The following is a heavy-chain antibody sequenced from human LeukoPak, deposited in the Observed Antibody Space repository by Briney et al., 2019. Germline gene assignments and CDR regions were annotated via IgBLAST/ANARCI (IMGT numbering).Heavy chain of an antibody. V-gene: IGHV3-7*01. D-gene: IGHD1/OR15-1a*01. Sequence: GGSLRLSCAASGFTFSRSWMDWVRQAPGKGLEWVANIKEDGSETYFVDSAKGRFTISRDSAKNSLYLQMDRMRVEGTGIYYCSRSLNNWGQGTLVTVSS. CDR3: SRSLNN. CDR1: GFTFSRSW. CDR2: IKEDGSET. J-gene: IGHJ4*02.